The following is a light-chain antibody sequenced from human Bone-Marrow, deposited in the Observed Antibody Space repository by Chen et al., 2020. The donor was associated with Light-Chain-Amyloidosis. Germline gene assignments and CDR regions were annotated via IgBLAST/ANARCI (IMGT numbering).Light chain of an antibody. CDR1: SASIATNY. Sequence: NFMLPQPHSVSESPGKTVIISGTRSSASIATNYVQWYQQRPGSSPTTVIYEDDQRPSGVPDRFSGSIDRSSNSASLTISGLKTEDEADYYCQSYQGSSQGVFGGGTKLTVL. J-gene: IGLJ3*02. CDR3: QSYQGSSQGV. V-gene: IGLV6-57*01. CDR2: EDD.